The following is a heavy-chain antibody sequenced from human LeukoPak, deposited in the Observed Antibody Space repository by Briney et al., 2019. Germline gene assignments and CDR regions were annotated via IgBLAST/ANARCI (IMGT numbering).Heavy chain of an antibody. Sequence: ASVKVSCKASDYTFANYGITWVRQAPGQGLEWMGWISAYNGNTNYAQKLQGRVTMTTDTSTSTAYMELRSLRSDDTAVYYCARGAQSSGYYVPSRGFDNWGQGTLVTVSS. V-gene: IGHV1-18*01. J-gene: IGHJ4*02. CDR2: ISAYNGNT. D-gene: IGHD3-22*01. CDR3: ARGAQSSGYYVPSRGFDN. CDR1: DYTFANYG.